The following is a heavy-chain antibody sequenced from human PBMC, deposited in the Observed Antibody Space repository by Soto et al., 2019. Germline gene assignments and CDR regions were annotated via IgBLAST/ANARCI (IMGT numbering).Heavy chain of an antibody. CDR1: GFTLTSYK. V-gene: IGHV3-23*01. CDR3: ARDYLVVPHRVIDY. D-gene: IGHD2-2*01. Sequence: GGSLRLSCEASGFTLTSYKISWVRQAPGKGLEWVSAISGSGGSTYYADSVKGRFTISRDNSKNTLYLQMNSLRAEDTAVYYCARDYLVVPHRVIDYWGQGTLVTVS. J-gene: IGHJ4*02. CDR2: ISGSGGST.